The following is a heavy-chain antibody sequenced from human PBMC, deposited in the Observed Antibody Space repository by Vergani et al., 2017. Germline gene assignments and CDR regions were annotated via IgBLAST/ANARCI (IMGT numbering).Heavy chain of an antibody. D-gene: IGHD6-13*01. V-gene: IGHV3-30*03. CDR2: ISYAGTQK. J-gene: IGHJ1*01. Sequence: QVHLVESGGGVVQPGRSLRLSCVVSGFTSSYYGMHWVRQAPGKGLEWVAVISYAGTQKYYADSVKGRFTISRDNSKSTLYLQMNSLRTEDTAVYYCATKSXGKPGCQIGYFREWGQGTLVTVSS. CDR3: ATKSXGKPGCQIGYFRE. CDR1: GFTSSYYG.